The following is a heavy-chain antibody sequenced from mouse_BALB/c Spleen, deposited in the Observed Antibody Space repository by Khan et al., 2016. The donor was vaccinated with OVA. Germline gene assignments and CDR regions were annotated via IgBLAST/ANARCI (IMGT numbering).Heavy chain of an antibody. CDR1: GYTFTDFT. Sequence: QVQLKQSGAELVRPGVSVKISCKGSGYTFTDFTMHWVKQSHAKSLEWIGVISTYYGDVTYNQKFKGKATMTVDKSSSTAYMELARLTSEDSAIFSVTGGGGNRFAYWGQGTLVTVSA. J-gene: IGHJ3*01. V-gene: IGHV1S137*01. D-gene: IGHD2-1*01. CDR3: TGGGGNRFAY. CDR2: ISTYYGDV.